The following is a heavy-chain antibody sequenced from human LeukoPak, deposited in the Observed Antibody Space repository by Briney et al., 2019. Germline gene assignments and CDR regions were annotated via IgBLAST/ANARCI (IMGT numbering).Heavy chain of an antibody. Sequence: PSETLSLTCTVSGGSISGGDYYWSWIRQPPGKGLEWIVYIYYSGSTYYNPSLKSRVTISVDTSKNQFSLKLSSVTAADTAVYYCARAVTKAFGDEYYFDYWGQGTLVTVSS. CDR1: GGSISGGDYY. CDR2: IYYSGST. V-gene: IGHV4-30-4*08. J-gene: IGHJ4*02. D-gene: IGHD3-10*01. CDR3: ARAVTKAFGDEYYFDY.